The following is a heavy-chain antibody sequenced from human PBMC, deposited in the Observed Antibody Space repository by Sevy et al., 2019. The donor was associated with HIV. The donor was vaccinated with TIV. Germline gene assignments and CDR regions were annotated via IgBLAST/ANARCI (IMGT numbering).Heavy chain of an antibody. J-gene: IGHJ6*02. D-gene: IGHD2-15*01. CDR3: ARADCSGGSCYTYYYYYGMDV. Sequence: GGSLRLSCAASGFTFSSYWMSWVRQAPGKGLEWVANIKQDGSEKYYVDSVKGRFTISRDNAKDSLYLQMNSLRAEDTAVYYCARADCSGGSCYTYYYYYGMDVWGQGTTVTVSS. CDR1: GFTFSSYW. V-gene: IGHV3-7*04. CDR2: IKQDGSEK.